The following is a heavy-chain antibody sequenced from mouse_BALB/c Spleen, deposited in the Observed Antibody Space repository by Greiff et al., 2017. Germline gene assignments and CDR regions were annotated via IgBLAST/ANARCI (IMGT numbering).Heavy chain of an antibody. V-gene: IGHV7-3*02. Sequence: DVKLVESGGGLVQPGGSLSLSCATSGFTFTDYYMSWVRQPPGKALEWLGFIRNKANGYTTEYSASVKGRFTISRDNSQSILYLQMNTLRAEDSATYYCARDIGYGSSYVFAYWGQGTLVTVAA. D-gene: IGHD1-1*01. J-gene: IGHJ3*01. CDR1: GFTFTDYY. CDR3: ARDIGYGSSYVFAY. CDR2: IRNKANGYTT.